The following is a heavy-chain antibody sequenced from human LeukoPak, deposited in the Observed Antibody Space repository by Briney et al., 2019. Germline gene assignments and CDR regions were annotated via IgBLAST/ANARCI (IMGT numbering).Heavy chain of an antibody. Sequence: GGSLRLSCAASGFTFSSYAMTWARQSPGKGLEWVSSISGSGGNTYSADSVKGRCTISRDNSKKTLYLQMNSLRAEDTAVYYCAKGMSATSGYLELEYWGQGTLVTVSS. CDR2: ISGSGGNT. CDR1: GFTFSSYA. V-gene: IGHV3-23*01. D-gene: IGHD3-22*01. J-gene: IGHJ4*02. CDR3: AKGMSATSGYLELEY.